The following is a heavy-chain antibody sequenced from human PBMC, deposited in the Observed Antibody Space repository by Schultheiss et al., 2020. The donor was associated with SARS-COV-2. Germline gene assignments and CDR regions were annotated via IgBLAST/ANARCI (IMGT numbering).Heavy chain of an antibody. CDR3: ARDRSSSWYLQGWFDP. D-gene: IGHD6-13*01. CDR1: GFPFSNYA. Sequence: GGSLRLSCAASGFPFSNYAMTWVRQAPGKGLEWVAVISYDGSNKYYGDSVKGRFTISRDSCKNTLYLQMNSLRAEDTAVYYCARDRSSSWYLQGWFDPWGQGTLVTVSS. V-gene: IGHV3-30*03. J-gene: IGHJ5*02. CDR2: ISYDGSNK.